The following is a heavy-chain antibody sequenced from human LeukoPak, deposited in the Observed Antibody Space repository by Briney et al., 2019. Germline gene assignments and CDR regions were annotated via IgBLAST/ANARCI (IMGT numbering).Heavy chain of an antibody. CDR3: AKDDLRYCSGGSCYLPDY. J-gene: IGHJ4*02. D-gene: IGHD2-15*01. Sequence: TGGSLRLSCEGSGFTFSNYWMGWVRQAPGKGLQWVANIKTDGSEKYYVDSVKGRFTISRDNAKNSLYLQMNSLRAEDTAVYYCAKDDLRYCSGGSCYLPDYWGQGTLVTVSS. CDR2: IKTDGSEK. CDR1: GFTFSNYW. V-gene: IGHV3-7*01.